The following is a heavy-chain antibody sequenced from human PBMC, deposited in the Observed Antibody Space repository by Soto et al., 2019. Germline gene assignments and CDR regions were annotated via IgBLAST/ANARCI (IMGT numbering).Heavy chain of an antibody. Sequence: QVQLVESGGGVVQPGRSLRLSCAASGFTFSSYGMHWVRQAPGKGLEWVAVIWYDGSNKYYADSVKGRFTISRDNSESTLYLQMNSLRAEDTAVYYCAKDLFIVLPGAVGGNNYFDYWGQGALVTVSS. CDR3: AKDLFIVLPGAVGGNNYFDY. V-gene: IGHV3-33*06. CDR1: GFTFSSYG. CDR2: IWYDGSNK. D-gene: IGHD2-2*01. J-gene: IGHJ4*02.